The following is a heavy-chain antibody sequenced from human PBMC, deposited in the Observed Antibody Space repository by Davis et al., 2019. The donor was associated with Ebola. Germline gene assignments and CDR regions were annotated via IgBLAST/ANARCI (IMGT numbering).Heavy chain of an antibody. J-gene: IGHJ5*02. V-gene: IGHV4-39*01. CDR1: GGAINRSTYY. Sequence: SETLSLTCTVSGGAINRSTYYWGWIRQSPGKGMQWIGQISHGGVTSYNPSLESRFTISMDTSKNQFYLRLDSVTAADTAVYYCARTAMTSISDLGLGYNYFDPWGQGSLVTVST. CDR2: ISHGGVT. D-gene: IGHD2-21*02. CDR3: ARTAMTSISDLGLGYNYFDP.